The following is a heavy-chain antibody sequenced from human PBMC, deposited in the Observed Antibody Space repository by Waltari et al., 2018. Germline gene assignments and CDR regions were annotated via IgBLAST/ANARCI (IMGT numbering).Heavy chain of an antibody. CDR1: GGSISSGSYY. D-gene: IGHD3-3*01. CDR2: IYTSGST. CDR3: ARETYYDFWSGPYYYYYMDV. J-gene: IGHJ6*03. V-gene: IGHV4-61*02. Sequence: QVQLQESGPGLVKPSQTLSLTCTVSGGSISSGSYYWSWIRPPAGKGLEWIGRIYTSGSTNYNPSLKSRVTISVDTSKNQFSLKLSSVTAADTAVYYCARETYYDFWSGPYYYYYMDVWGKGTTVTVSS.